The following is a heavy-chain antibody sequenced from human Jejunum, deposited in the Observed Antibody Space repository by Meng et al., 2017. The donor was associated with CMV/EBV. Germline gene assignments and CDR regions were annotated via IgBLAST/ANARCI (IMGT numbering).Heavy chain of an antibody. D-gene: IGHD3-10*01. V-gene: IGHV3-23*01. CDR3: GRYYFGSGSYRYYDY. CDR2: INADNRNT. CDR1: GCTFSTSA. J-gene: IGHJ4*02. Sequence: EVQLLESGGGLVQPGGSLRLSGEASGCTFSTSAMCWVRQAPGKGLEWVSTINADNRNTYYADSVKGRFTISRDDSKNTLYLQMNSLRAEDTAVYYCGRYYFGSGSYRYYDYWSQGTLVTVSS.